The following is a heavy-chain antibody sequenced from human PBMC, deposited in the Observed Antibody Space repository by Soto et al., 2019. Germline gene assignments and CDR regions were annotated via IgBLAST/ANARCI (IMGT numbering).Heavy chain of an antibody. CDR2: IWYDGSNK. J-gene: IGHJ6*03. D-gene: IGHD6-6*01. CDR1: GFTFSSYG. V-gene: IGHV3-33*01. Sequence: QVQLVESGGGVVQPGRSLRLSCAASGFTFSSYGMHWVRQAPGKGLEWVAVIWYDGSNKYYADSVKGRFTISRDNSKNTLYLQMNSLRAEDTAVYFCARAPTPYSSSSHHYYYYYMDVWGKGTTVTVSS. CDR3: ARAPTPYSSSSHHYYYYYMDV.